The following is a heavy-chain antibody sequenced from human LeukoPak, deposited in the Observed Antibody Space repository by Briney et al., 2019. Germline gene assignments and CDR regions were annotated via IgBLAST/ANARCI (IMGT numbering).Heavy chain of an antibody. V-gene: IGHV3-30*04. J-gene: IGHJ4*02. Sequence: GGSLRLSCAASGFTFSSYAMHWVRQAPGKGLEWVAVISYDGSNKYYADSVKGRFTISRDNSKNTLYLQINSLRAEDTAVYYCAKSLRFGEYTNLPFDYWGQGTLVTVSS. D-gene: IGHD3-10*01. CDR2: ISYDGSNK. CDR1: GFTFSSYA. CDR3: AKSLRFGEYTNLPFDY.